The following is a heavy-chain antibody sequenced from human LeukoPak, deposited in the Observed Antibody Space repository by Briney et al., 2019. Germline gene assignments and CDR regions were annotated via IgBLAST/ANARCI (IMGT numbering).Heavy chain of an antibody. J-gene: IGHJ4*02. V-gene: IGHV3-30*02. CDR3: AKDWGTYFASGNSYFDS. CDR1: GFTFRRYG. Sequence: GGSLRLSCGASGFTFRRYGMHWVRQAAGKGLGWVATIWSDGSNKNYADSVKGRFTISRDNSKNTLYLQMNSLRAEDTAVFSCAKDWGTYFASGNSYFDSWGQGTLVTVSS. D-gene: IGHD3-10*01. CDR2: IWSDGSNK.